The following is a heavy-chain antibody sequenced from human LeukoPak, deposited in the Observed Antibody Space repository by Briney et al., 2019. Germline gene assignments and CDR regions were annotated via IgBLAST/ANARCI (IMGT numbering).Heavy chain of an antibody. D-gene: IGHD6-6*01. V-gene: IGHV4-30-2*01. J-gene: IGHJ3*02. Sequence: LSETLSLTCTVSGGSISSGGYYWSWIRQPPGKGLEWIGYIYHSGSTYYNPSLKSRVTISVDRSKNQFSLKLSSVTAADTAVYYCARVSGGEQLDYYGSFDIWGQGTMVTVSS. CDR2: IYHSGST. CDR3: ARVSGGEQLDYYGSFDI. CDR1: GGSISSGGYY.